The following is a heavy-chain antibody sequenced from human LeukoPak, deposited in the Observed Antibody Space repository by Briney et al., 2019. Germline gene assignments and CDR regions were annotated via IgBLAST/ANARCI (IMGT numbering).Heavy chain of an antibody. CDR2: FFPDASKT. CDR3: ARQMGGTTSVNWFDP. V-gene: IGHV5-51*01. CDR1: GDTFNNDW. J-gene: IGHJ5*02. D-gene: IGHD1-1*01. Sequence: GESLKISCKGSGDTFNNDWIAWLRQMPGKGMEWMGIFFPDASKTKYNPSFQGQVTISAAKSTTTAYLQRSSLRASDTAIYCARQMGGTTSVNWFDPWGQGTLVTVSS.